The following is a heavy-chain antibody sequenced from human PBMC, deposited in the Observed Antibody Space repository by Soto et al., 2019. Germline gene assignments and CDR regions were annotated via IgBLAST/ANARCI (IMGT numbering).Heavy chain of an antibody. Sequence: QVQLQESGPGLVKPSETLSLTCTVSGGSISSYYWSWIRQPPGKGLEWIGYIYYSGSTNYNPSLKSRITISVTTAKNKFSMKLSSVTAADTAVYYCARDRLYRRWWFDPWGQGTLVTVSS. J-gene: IGHJ5*02. CDR2: IYYSGST. CDR1: GGSISSYY. CDR3: ARDRLYRRWWFDP. V-gene: IGHV4-59*01. D-gene: IGHD3-16*02.